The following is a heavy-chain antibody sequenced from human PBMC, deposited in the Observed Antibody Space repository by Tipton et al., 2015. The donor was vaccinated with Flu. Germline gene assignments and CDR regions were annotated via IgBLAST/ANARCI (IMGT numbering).Heavy chain of an antibody. CDR3: ARDPSLGMPEYLDS. CDR2: IHRSGNG. CDR1: GDSIGYPYF. V-gene: IGHV4-38-2*02. D-gene: IGHD2-2*01. J-gene: IGHJ4*02. Sequence: TLSLTCSVSGDSIGYPYFWGWIRQAPGKGLEWIGNIHRSGNGYYNPSLKSRVTISVDTSKNQFSLRLSSVTAADTAMYFCARDPSLGMPEYLDSWGQGTLVTVSS.